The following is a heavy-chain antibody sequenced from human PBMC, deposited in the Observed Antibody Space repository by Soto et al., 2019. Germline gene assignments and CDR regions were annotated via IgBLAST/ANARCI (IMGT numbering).Heavy chain of an antibody. CDR2: IGRSDSYT. V-gene: IGHV5-10-1*01. J-gene: IGHJ6*02. CDR3: ARLSLYTPYGMDV. CDR1: GYSFTSNS. D-gene: IGHD2-15*01. Sequence: PGESLKISGKGSGYSFTSNSISWARQMPGKGREWMGRIGRSDSYTNYSPSFQGHVTISADKSISTAYLQWSSLKASDTAMYNCARLSLYTPYGMDVWGQGTTVTVSS.